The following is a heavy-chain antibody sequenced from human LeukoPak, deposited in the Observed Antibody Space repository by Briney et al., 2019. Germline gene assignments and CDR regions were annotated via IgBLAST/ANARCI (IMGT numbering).Heavy chain of an antibody. J-gene: IGHJ6*02. V-gene: IGHV3-48*02. D-gene: IGHD2-21*02. Sequence: PGGSLRLSCAASGFTFSSYSMNWVRQAPGKGLEWVSYISSSSSAIYYADSVKGRFTISRDNAKNSLYLQMNSLRDEDTAVYYCARDPYCGGDCYANYYYYGMDVWGQGTTVTVSS. CDR2: ISSSSSAI. CDR3: ARDPYCGGDCYANYYYYGMDV. CDR1: GFTFSSYS.